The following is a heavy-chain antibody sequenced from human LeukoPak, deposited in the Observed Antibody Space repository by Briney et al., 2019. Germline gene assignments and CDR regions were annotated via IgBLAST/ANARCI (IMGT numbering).Heavy chain of an antibody. V-gene: IGHV3-21*01. CDR1: GFTFSSYN. Sequence: PGGSLRLSCGASGFTFSSYNMNWVRQAPGKGLEWVSPISSSSSYIYYADSVMGRLTISRDNANNSLYLQMHSPRAEDTAVYYCARLTMVRGVIRYFDYWGQGTLVTVSS. CDR3: ARLTMVRGVIRYFDY. J-gene: IGHJ4*02. CDR2: ISSSSSYI. D-gene: IGHD3-10*01.